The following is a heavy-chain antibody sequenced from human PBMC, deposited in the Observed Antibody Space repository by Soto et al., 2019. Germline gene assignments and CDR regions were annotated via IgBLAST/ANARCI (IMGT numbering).Heavy chain of an antibody. CDR1: GGSVSNDNFY. CDR2: IHSSGIT. J-gene: IGHJ5*02. V-gene: IGHV4-61*01. CDR3: ARGLTMGQLPSHFDH. Sequence: SETLSLTCTVSGGSVSNDNFYWSWIRQPPGKGLEWIGYIHSSGITNYNPSLKRRVTISVDTSRNQFSLRLSSVTAADTAVYYCARGLTMGQLPSHFDHWGQGTLVTVSS. D-gene: IGHD3-16*01.